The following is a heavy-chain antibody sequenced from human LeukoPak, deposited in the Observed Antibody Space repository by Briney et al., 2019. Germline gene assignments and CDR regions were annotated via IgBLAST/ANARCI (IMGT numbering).Heavy chain of an antibody. Sequence: GGSLRLSCAASGFTFSDYYMGWIRQAPGKGLQWVSYISASGDTIYYSDSVKGRFTISRDNSKNTLYLQMNSLRAEDTAVYYCAKVLRDYYDSSGYYSYFQYWGQGTLVTVSS. CDR2: ISASGDTI. CDR3: AKVLRDYYDSSGYYSYFQY. J-gene: IGHJ1*01. D-gene: IGHD3-22*01. V-gene: IGHV3-11*04. CDR1: GFTFSDYY.